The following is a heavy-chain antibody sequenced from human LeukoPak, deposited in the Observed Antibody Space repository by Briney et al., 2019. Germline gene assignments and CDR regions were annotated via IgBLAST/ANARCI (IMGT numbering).Heavy chain of an antibody. J-gene: IGHJ4*02. D-gene: IGHD6-13*01. CDR2: INPNSGGT. V-gene: IGHV1-2*04. Sequence: ASVKVSCKASGYTFTGYYMHWVRQAPGRGLEWMGWINPNSGGTNYAQKFQGWVTMTRDTSISTAYMELSRLRSDDTAMYSCARDVGSSWYGFRHLGYWGQGTLVTVSS. CDR1: GYTFTGYY. CDR3: ARDVGSSWYGFRHLGY.